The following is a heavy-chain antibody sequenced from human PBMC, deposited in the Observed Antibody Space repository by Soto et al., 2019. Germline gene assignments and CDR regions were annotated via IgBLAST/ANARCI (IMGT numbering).Heavy chain of an antibody. Sequence: GESPSSSWSASRFCLHLPLTNWVRQPPGKGLEWISYIGTSGSTKYYADSVQGRFTISRDNTKHSVYLEMNSLRGDDAGIYYCARAGGSRAFDWPYFDSWGQGT. J-gene: IGHJ4*02. V-gene: IGHV3-48*03. CDR3: ARAGGSRAFDWPYFDS. D-gene: IGHD3-9*01. CDR2: IGTSGSTK. CDR1: RFCLHLPL.